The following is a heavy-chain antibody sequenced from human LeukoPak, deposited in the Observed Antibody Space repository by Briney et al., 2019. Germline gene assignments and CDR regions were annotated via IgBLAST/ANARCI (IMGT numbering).Heavy chain of an antibody. D-gene: IGHD3-9*01. Sequence: SQTLSLTCTVSGGSISSGSYYWSWIRQPAGKGLEWIGRIYTSGSTNCNPSLKSRVTISVDTSKNQFSLKLSSVTAADTAVYYCARGLLRYNILTGYYNKYFDYWGQGTLVTVSS. V-gene: IGHV4-61*02. J-gene: IGHJ4*02. CDR3: ARGLLRYNILTGYYNKYFDY. CDR1: GGSISSGSYY. CDR2: IYTSGST.